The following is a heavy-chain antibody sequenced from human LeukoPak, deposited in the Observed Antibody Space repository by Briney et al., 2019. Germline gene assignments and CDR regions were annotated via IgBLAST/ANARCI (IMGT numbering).Heavy chain of an antibody. V-gene: IGHV4-59*01. Sequence: ASETLSLTCTVSGGSISSYYWSWIRQPPGKGLEWIGYIYYSGSTNYNPSLKSRVTISVDTSKNQFSLKLSSVTAADTAVYYCARYNRENSSGFDYWGQGTLVTVSS. J-gene: IGHJ4*02. CDR3: ARYNRENSSGFDY. CDR1: GGSISSYY. D-gene: IGHD6-19*01. CDR2: IYYSGST.